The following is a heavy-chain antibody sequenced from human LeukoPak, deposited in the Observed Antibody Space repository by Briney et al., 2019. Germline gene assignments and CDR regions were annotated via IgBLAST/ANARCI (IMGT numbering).Heavy chain of an antibody. CDR2: ISGSGGST. J-gene: IGHJ4*02. V-gene: IGHV3-23*01. Sequence: PGGSLRLSCAASGFTFSSYAMSWVRQAPGKGLEWVSAISGSGGSTYYADSVKGRFTISRDNSRNTLYLQMNSLRAEDSAVYYCAKDTYGSSPYYFDYWGQGTLVTVSS. CDR1: GFTFSSYA. CDR3: AKDTYGSSPYYFDY. D-gene: IGHD6-6*01.